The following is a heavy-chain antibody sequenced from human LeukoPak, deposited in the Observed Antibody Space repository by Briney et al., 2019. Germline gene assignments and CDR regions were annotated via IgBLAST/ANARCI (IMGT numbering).Heavy chain of an antibody. D-gene: IGHD3-22*01. CDR3: ARQVAMIVVVTSGYDY. Sequence: PSQTLSLTCTVSGGSISSGGYHWSWIRQHPGKGLEWIGYIYYSGSTYYNPSLKSRVTISVDTSKNQFSLKLSSVTAADTAVYYCARQVAMIVVVTSGYDYWGQGTLVTVSS. CDR2: IYYSGST. J-gene: IGHJ4*02. CDR1: GGSISSGGYH. V-gene: IGHV4-31*03.